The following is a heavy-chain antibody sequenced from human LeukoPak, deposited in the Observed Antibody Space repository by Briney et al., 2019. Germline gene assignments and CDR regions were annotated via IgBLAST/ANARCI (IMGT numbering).Heavy chain of an antibody. V-gene: IGHV4-4*07. Sequence: SETLSLTCTVSGGSISSYYWSWIRQPAGKGLEWIGRIYTSGSTNYNPSLKSRVTMSVDTSKNQFSLKLSSVTAADTAVYYCARRGGSGSYYNYYYYYMDVWGKGTTVTISS. CDR1: GGSISSYY. J-gene: IGHJ6*03. CDR2: IYTSGST. CDR3: ARRGGSGSYYNYYYYYMDV. D-gene: IGHD3-10*01.